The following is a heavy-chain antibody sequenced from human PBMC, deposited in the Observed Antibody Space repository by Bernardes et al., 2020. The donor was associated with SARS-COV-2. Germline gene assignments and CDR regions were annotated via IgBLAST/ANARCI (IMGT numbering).Heavy chain of an antibody. V-gene: IGHV3-74*01. Sequence: GGSLRLSCSSPGFTFSCFWMPWVPQIPGGGLVCLSRIYTYGSSANYADSVKGRFTITRDNAKNTLWLQMNSLRDEDTAIYYCARGASSGYRIDYWGPGLLVTVSS. CDR2: IYTYGSSA. D-gene: IGHD3-22*01. CDR1: GFTFSCFW. CDR3: ARGASSGYRIDY. J-gene: IGHJ4*02.